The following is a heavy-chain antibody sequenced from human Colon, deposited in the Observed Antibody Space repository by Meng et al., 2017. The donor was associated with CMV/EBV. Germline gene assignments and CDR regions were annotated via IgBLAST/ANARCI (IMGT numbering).Heavy chain of an antibody. V-gene: IGHV1-2*02. Sequence: QVPLVQSGTEVKKPGASVTVSCKTSGYTFTANHLHWVRQAPGQGLEWMGWIYPQDGGTYFAQKFQDRVTLTRDTSITTAYMELSGLTSDDTAIYYCVRESWYFDFWGEGTLVTVSS. J-gene: IGHJ4*02. D-gene: IGHD6-13*01. CDR2: IYPQDGGT. CDR3: VRESWYFDF. CDR1: GYTFTANH.